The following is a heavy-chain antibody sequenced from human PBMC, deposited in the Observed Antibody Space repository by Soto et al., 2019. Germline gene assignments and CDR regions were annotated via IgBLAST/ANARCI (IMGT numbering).Heavy chain of an antibody. CDR1: GYSVTSYW. V-gene: IGHV5-51*01. CDR2: IYPGDSDT. D-gene: IGHD6-13*01. CDR3: ARSGQAEDAFDI. J-gene: IGHJ3*02. Sequence: GESLKISCKGCGYSVTSYWIAWVRQMPGKGLEWVGIIYPGDSDTTYSPSFGGQVTISADKSISTTYLQWSSLKASDTAVYYWARSGQAEDAFDIWGQGTMVTVSS.